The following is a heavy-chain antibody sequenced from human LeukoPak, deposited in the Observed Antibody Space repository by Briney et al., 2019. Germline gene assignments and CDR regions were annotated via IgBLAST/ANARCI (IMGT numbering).Heavy chain of an antibody. CDR3: ARSKSYSSGWTDFDW. V-gene: IGHV3-13*01. CDR1: GFTFSSHD. D-gene: IGHD6-19*01. CDR2: IGTAGNT. Sequence: PGGSLRLSCAASGFTFSSHDMHWVRQPAGKGLEWVSVIGTAGNTYYADSVKGRFTISRENARNSLFLQMDNLRAEDTAVYYCARSKSYSSGWTDFDWSGQGTLVTVSS. J-gene: IGHJ4*02.